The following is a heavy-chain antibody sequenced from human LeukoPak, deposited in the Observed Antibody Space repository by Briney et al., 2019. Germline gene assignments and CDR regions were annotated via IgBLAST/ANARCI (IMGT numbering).Heavy chain of an antibody. CDR3: ANIDSSGYWYYYYYGMDV. J-gene: IGHJ6*02. V-gene: IGHV1-8*01. CDR1: GYTFTSYD. D-gene: IGHD3-22*01. CDR2: MNPNSGNT. Sequence: GASVKVSCKASGYTFTSYDINWVRQATGQGLEWMGWMNPNSGNTGYAQKFQGRVTMTRNTSISTAYMELSSLRSEDTAVYYCANIDSSGYWYYYYYGMDVWGQGTTVTVSS.